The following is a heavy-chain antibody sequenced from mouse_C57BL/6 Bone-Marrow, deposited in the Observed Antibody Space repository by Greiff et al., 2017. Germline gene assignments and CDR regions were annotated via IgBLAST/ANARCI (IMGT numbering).Heavy chain of an antibody. V-gene: IGHV1-69*01. CDR3: ARRLVGMDY. D-gene: IGHD1-1*02. CDR1: GYTFTSYW. CDR2: IDPSDSYT. J-gene: IGHJ4*01. Sequence: QVQLQQPGAELVMPGASVKLSCKASGYTFTSYWMHWVKQRPGQGLEWIGEIDPSDSYTNYNQKFKGKSTLTVYKSSSTAYMQLSSLTSEDSAVYYCARRLVGMDYWGQGTSVTVAS.